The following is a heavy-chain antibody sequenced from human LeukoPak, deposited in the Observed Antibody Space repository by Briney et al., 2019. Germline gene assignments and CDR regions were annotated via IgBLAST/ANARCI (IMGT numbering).Heavy chain of an antibody. D-gene: IGHD6-19*01. CDR1: GFTFSNSA. Sequence: GGSLRLSCAASGFTFSNSAMTWIRQLPGKGLEWVSTISNAGSGTYYADFVKGRFTIARDNSKNTLFLHMNSLRAEDTALYYCAKEYGWTQYYFDYWGQGTLVTVSS. CDR2: ISNAGSGT. J-gene: IGHJ4*02. CDR3: AKEYGWTQYYFDY. V-gene: IGHV3-23*01.